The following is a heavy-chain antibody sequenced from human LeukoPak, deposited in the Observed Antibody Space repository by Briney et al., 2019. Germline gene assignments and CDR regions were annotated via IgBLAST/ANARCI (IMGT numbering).Heavy chain of an antibody. D-gene: IGHD3-22*01. CDR1: GVSISSTSYY. Sequence: PSETLSLTCTVSGVSISSTSYYWGWIRQPPGKGLEWIASIYYSGSTYYNPSLKSRVTISVDTSKNQFSLKLSSVTAADTAVYYCARYYDSSGYFQQDAFGIWGQGTMVTVSS. CDR3: ARYYDSSGYFQQDAFGI. CDR2: IYYSGST. V-gene: IGHV4-39*01. J-gene: IGHJ3*02.